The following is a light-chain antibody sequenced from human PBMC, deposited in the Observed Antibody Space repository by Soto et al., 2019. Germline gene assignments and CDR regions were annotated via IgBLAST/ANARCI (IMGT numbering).Light chain of an antibody. CDR2: GAS. CDR3: QQYGSSPRT. CDR1: ESVSSNY. V-gene: IGKV3-20*01. Sequence: PGERATLSCRASESVSSNYLAWYQQKPGQAPRLLIYGASTRATGVPDRFSGSGSGTDFTLSISRLEPEDFAVYYCQQYGSSPRTFGQGTKVEIK. J-gene: IGKJ1*01.